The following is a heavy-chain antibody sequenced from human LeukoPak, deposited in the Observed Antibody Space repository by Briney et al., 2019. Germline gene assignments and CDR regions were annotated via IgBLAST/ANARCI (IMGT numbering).Heavy chain of an antibody. CDR1: GGSISSGDYY. D-gene: IGHD2-21*02. V-gene: IGHV4-30-4*01. J-gene: IGHJ3*02. CDR3: ARDLRVVTGRAFDI. Sequence: PSQTLSLTRTVSGGSISSGDYYWSWIRQPPGKGLEWIGYIYYSGSTYYNPSLKSRVTISVDTSKNQFSLKLSSVTAADTAVYYCARDLRVVTGRAFDIWGQGTMVTVSS. CDR2: IYYSGST.